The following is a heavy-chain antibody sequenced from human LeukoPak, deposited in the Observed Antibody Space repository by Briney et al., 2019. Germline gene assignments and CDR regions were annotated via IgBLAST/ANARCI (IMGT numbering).Heavy chain of an antibody. D-gene: IGHD3-10*01. CDR3: AIQGVIVYWFDP. V-gene: IGHV1-2*02. CDR1: GYTFTGYY. CDR2: INPNSGGT. J-gene: IGHJ5*02. Sequence: ASVKVSCKASGYTFTGYYMHWVRQAPGQGLEWMGWINPNSGGTNYAQKFQGRVTMTRDTSIRTAYMELSRLRSDDTSVYYCAIQGVIVYWFDPWGQGTLVTVSS.